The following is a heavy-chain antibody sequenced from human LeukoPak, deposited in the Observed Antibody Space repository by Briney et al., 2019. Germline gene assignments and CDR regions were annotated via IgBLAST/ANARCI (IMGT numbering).Heavy chain of an antibody. CDR1: GGSISSYY. J-gene: IGHJ3*02. CDR2: IYYSGST. Sequence: SETLSLTCTVSGGSISSYYWSWIRQPPGKGLEWIGYIYYSGSTNYNPSFKSRVTISLGTSNNQFSLRLTSVTASDTAVYYCARAGEYSGSGPSWAFDIWGQGTMVTVSS. CDR3: ARAGEYSGSGPSWAFDI. D-gene: IGHD3-10*01. V-gene: IGHV4-59*01.